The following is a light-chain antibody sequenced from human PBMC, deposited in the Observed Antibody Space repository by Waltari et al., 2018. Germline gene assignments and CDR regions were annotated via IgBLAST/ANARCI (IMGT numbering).Light chain of an antibody. CDR3: MIWHSSAWV. V-gene: IGLV5-45*03. CDR2: YKSDSDK. CDR1: SGINVGPYR. J-gene: IGLJ3*02. Sequence: AVLTQPSSLSASPGASARPTCTLRSGINVGPYRIYWQHQKPGSPPQYLLRYKSDSDKQQGSGVPSRFSGSKDASANAGILLISGFQSEDEADYYCMIWHSSAWVFGGGTKLTVL.